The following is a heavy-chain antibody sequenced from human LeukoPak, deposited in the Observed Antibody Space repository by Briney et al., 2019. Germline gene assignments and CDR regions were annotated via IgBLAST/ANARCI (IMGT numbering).Heavy chain of an antibody. J-gene: IGHJ6*02. Sequence: GGSLRLSCGASGFPFSNYDMHWVRQAPGKGLDWVSAIDTVGNTYYSGSVKGRFTISRENAQNSLFLQMNSLRDGDTALYYCIRIRTREHQYGMDVWGQGTTVTVSS. CDR3: IRIRTREHQYGMDV. D-gene: IGHD1-26*01. CDR2: IDTVGNT. V-gene: IGHV3-13*01. CDR1: GFPFSNYD.